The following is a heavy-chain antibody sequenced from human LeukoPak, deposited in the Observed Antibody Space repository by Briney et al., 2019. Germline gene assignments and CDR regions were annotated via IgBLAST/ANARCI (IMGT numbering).Heavy chain of an antibody. Sequence: GGSLRLSCSASGFTFSSYGMHWFRQAPGKGLEWVAVIWYDGSKKYYADSVKGRFTISRDNSKNTLYLQMSSLTAEDTAVYYCAKDRDEGSGYFFDNWGQGTLVTVSS. CDR2: IWYDGSKK. CDR1: GFTFSSYG. V-gene: IGHV3-33*06. D-gene: IGHD3-22*01. J-gene: IGHJ4*02. CDR3: AKDRDEGSGYFFDN.